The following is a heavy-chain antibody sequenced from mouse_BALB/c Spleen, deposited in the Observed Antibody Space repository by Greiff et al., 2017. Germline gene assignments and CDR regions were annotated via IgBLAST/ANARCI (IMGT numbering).Heavy chain of an antibody. CDR3: ARSAYYFDY. J-gene: IGHJ2*01. CDR1: GYTFTSYW. D-gene: IGHD6-1*01. Sequence: QVQLQQSGADLAKPGASVKMSCKASGYTFTSYWMHWVKQRPGQGLEWIGYINPSTGYTEYNQKFKDKATLTADKSSSTAYMQLSSLTSEDSAVYYCARSAYYFDYWGQGTTLTVSS. CDR2: INPSTGYT. V-gene: IGHV1-7*01.